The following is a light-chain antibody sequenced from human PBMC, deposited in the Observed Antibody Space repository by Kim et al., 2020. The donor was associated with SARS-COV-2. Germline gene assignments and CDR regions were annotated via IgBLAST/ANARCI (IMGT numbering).Light chain of an antibody. CDR2: AAS. CDR1: QGISNY. CDR3: QQLNSYPIT. Sequence: IQLTQSPSSLSASVGDRVTITCRASQGISNYLVWYQHKAGKAPKLLIYAASTLHTGVSSRFSGSGSGTDFTLTVSSLQPEDFATYYCQQLNSYPITFGQGTRLEIK. V-gene: IGKV1-9*01. J-gene: IGKJ5*01.